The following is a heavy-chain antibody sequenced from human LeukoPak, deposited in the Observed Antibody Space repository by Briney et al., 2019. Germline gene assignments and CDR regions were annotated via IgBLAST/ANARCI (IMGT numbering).Heavy chain of an antibody. CDR2: INPSGGST. CDR1: GYTFTSYG. CDR3: ARGGSYHVAY. V-gene: IGHV1-46*01. J-gene: IGHJ4*02. D-gene: IGHD1-26*01. Sequence: ASVTVSCKASGYTFTSYGISWVRQAPGQGLEWMGIINPSGGSTSYAQKFQGRVTMTRDMSTSTVYMELSSLRSEDTAVYYCARGGSYHVAYWGQGTLVTVSS.